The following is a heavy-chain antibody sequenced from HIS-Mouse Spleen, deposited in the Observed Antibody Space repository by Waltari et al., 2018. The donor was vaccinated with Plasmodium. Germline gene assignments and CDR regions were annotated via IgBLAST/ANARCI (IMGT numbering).Heavy chain of an antibody. CDR1: GGSISSSSYY. V-gene: IGHV4-39*07. J-gene: IGHJ3*02. CDR3: ARDGGRGETYSSGWYDAFDI. D-gene: IGHD6-19*01. CDR2: IYYSGST. Sequence: QLQLQESGPGLVKPSETLSLTCTVSGGSISSSSYYWGWIRQPPGKGLEWIGSIYYSGSTYYNPSLKYRVTISVDTSKNRLSLKLSSGTAADTAVYYCARDGGRGETYSSGWYDAFDIWGQGTMVTVSS.